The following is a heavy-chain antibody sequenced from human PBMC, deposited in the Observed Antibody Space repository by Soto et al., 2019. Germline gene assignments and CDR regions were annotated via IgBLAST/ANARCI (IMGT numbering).Heavy chain of an antibody. D-gene: IGHD1-26*01. CDR3: AKGAGWEPQYYFDS. CDR2: INPYNGNT. CDR1: GYTFTSYG. V-gene: IGHV1-18*01. J-gene: IGHJ4*02. Sequence: QVQMVQSGAEVKKPGASVKVSCKASGYTFTSYGIIWVRQAPGQGLEWMGWINPYNGNTKYAQNLQGRVTMTTDTSTSTAYMELRSLRSDDTAVYYCAKGAGWEPQYYFDSWGQGTLVTVSS.